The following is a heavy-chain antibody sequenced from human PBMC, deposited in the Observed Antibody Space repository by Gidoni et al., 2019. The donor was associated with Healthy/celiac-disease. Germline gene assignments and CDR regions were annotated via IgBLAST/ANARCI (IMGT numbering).Heavy chain of an antibody. CDR3: TRGPYYGDYAGDAFDI. CDR2: IRSKAYGGTT. V-gene: IGHV3-49*05. J-gene: IGHJ3*02. D-gene: IGHD4-17*01. CDR1: GFTFGEYA. Sequence: EVQLVESGGGLVKPGRSLRLSCTASGFTFGEYAMSWFRPAPGKGLEWVGFIRSKAYGGTTEYAASVKGRFTISRDDSKSIAYLQMNSLKTEDTAVYYCTRGPYYGDYAGDAFDIWGQGTMVTVSS.